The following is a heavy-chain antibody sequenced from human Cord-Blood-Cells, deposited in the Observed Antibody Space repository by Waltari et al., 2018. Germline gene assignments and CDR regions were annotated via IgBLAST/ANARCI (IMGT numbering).Heavy chain of an antibody. CDR2: IKQDGREK. CDR1: GFTFSSYW. Sequence: EVQLVESGGGLVQPGGSLRLSCAASGFTFSSYWMSWVRQAPGKGREWVANIKQDGREKYDVDSVKGRFTISRDNAKNSLYLQMNSLRAEDTAVYYCARDLMDIVATIFYYYGMDVWGQGTTVTVSS. V-gene: IGHV3-7*01. D-gene: IGHD5-12*01. CDR3: ARDLMDIVATIFYYYGMDV. J-gene: IGHJ6*02.